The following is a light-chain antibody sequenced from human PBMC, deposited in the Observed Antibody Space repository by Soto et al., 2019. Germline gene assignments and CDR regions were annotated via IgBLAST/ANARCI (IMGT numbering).Light chain of an antibody. CDR1: SSGIRDYNY. CDR3: SSKSPDF. V-gene: IGLV2-14*01. Sequence: QSVLTQPASVSGSPGQSITISCTGTSSGIRDYNYVSWYQQLPGNAPRLIMYEVSNRPSGISNRFSGSKSGNTASLTISGLQAEDEADYYCSSKSPDFFGTGTKVTVL. CDR2: EVS. J-gene: IGLJ1*01.